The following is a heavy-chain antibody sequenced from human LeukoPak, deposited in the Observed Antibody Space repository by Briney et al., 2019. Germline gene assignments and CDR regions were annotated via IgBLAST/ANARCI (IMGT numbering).Heavy chain of an antibody. CDR3: ARRLTQYDCFDP. D-gene: IGHD2-2*01. CDR2: TYFRSTWYN. CDR1: GDSVSSNSVT. Sequence: SQTLPLTCAISGDSVSSNSVTWNWIRQSPSRGLEWLGRTYFRSTWYNDYAVSVRGRITVNPDTSKNQFSLHLNSVTPEDTAVYYCARRLTQYDCFDPWGQGILVTVSS. J-gene: IGHJ5*02. V-gene: IGHV6-1*01.